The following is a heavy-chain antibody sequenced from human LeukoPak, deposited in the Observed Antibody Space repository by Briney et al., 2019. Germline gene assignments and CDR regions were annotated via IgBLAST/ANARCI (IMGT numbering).Heavy chain of an antibody. D-gene: IGHD3-22*01. J-gene: IGHJ4*02. CDR1: GFTFDDYA. CDR2: ISWNSGSI. V-gene: IGHV3-9*01. Sequence: GGSLRLSCAASGFTFDDYAMHWVRQAPGKGLEWVSGISWNSGSIGYADSVKGRFTISRDNAKNSLYLQMNSLRAEDTALYYCAKDITYYDSSGLFDYWGQGTLVTVSS. CDR3: AKDITYYDSSGLFDY.